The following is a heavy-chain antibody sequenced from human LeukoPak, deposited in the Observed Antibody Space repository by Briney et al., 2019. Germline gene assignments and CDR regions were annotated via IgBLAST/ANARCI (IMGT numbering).Heavy chain of an antibody. CDR2: ISSSSSYI. CDR1: GLTFSSYS. Sequence: GGSLRLSCAASGLTFSSYSMNWVRQAPGKGLEWVSSISSSSSYIYYADSVKGRFTISRDNAKNSLYLQMNSLRAEDTAVYYCARHQGGSYYSIDYWGQGTLVTVSS. V-gene: IGHV3-21*01. J-gene: IGHJ4*02. D-gene: IGHD1-26*01. CDR3: ARHQGGSYYSIDY.